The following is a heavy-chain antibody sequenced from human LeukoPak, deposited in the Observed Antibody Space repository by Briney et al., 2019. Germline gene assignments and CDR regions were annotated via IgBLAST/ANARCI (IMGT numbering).Heavy chain of an antibody. V-gene: IGHV1-2*02. CDR3: ARDLEAPVYGEEDEGGY. CDR2: INPNSGGT. CDR1: GYTFTGYY. Sequence: ASVKVSCKASGYTFTGYYMHWVRQAPGQGLEWMGWINPNSGGTNYAQKFQGRVTMTRDTSISTAYMELSRLRSDDTAVYYCARDLEAPVYGEEDEGGYWGQGTLVTVSS. D-gene: IGHD4-17*01. J-gene: IGHJ4*02.